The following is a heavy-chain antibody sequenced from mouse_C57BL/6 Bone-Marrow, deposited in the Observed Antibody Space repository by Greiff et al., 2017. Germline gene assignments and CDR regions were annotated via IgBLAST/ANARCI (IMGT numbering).Heavy chain of an antibody. V-gene: IGHV7-1*01. Sequence: EVKVVESGGGLVQSGRSLRLSCATSGFTFSDFYMEWVRQAPGKGLEWIAASRNKANDYTTEYSASVKGRFIVSRDTSQSILYLQMNALRAEATAIYYCARDAWDWDFDVWGTGTTVTVSS. CDR1: GFTFSDFY. CDR2: SRNKANDYTT. CDR3: ARDAWDWDFDV. J-gene: IGHJ1*03.